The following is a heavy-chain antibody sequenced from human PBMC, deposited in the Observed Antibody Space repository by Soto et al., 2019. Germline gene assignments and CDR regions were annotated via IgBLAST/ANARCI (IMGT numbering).Heavy chain of an antibody. Sequence: SETLSLTCTVSGGSISSYYWSWIRQPPGKGLEWIGYIYYSGSTNYNPSLKSRVTISVDTSKNQFSLKLSPVTAADTAVYYCARVGRYCSSTSCWYNWFDPWGQGTLVTVSS. CDR2: IYYSGST. V-gene: IGHV4-59*01. CDR3: ARVGRYCSSTSCWYNWFDP. D-gene: IGHD2-2*01. CDR1: GGSISSYY. J-gene: IGHJ5*02.